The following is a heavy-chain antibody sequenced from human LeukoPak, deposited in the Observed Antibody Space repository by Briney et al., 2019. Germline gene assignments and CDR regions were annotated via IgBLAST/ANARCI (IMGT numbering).Heavy chain of an antibody. CDR2: INHSGST. CDR3: ARGLLYDYVWGSYRSYYFDY. Sequence: PSETLSLTCAVYGGSFSGYYWSWIRQPPGKGLEWIGGINHSGSTNYNPSLKSRVTISVDTSKNQFSLKLSSVTAADTAVYYCARGLLYDYVWGSYRSYYFDYWGQGTLVTVSS. J-gene: IGHJ4*02. CDR1: GGSFSGYY. V-gene: IGHV4-34*01. D-gene: IGHD3-16*02.